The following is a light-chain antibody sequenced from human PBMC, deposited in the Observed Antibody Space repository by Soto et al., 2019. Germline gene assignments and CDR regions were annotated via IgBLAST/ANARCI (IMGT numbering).Light chain of an antibody. CDR3: QQRYSSPIT. Sequence: DIVMTQSPDSLAVSLGERATINCKSSQSVLSSSNNKNYLAWYQQKPGQPPKLLIHWASARESGVPDRFSGSGSGTDFTLTISSLQAEDVAVYYCQQRYSSPITFGQGTRLEIK. J-gene: IGKJ5*01. CDR1: QSVLSSSNNKNY. V-gene: IGKV4-1*01. CDR2: WAS.